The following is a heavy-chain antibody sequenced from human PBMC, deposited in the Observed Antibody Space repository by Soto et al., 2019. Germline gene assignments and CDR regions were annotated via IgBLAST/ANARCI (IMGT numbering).Heavy chain of an antibody. J-gene: IGHJ4*02. CDR3: ARGTYFDY. Sequence: QVQLVQSGTEVKKPGASVKVSCKDSGYIMTTYGVSWVRQAPGQGLEWVGWISAYNDDTNYAQQFQGRVTMPTYTSTGTAYMELRSLRSDDTAVYYCARGTYFDYWGQGTLVTVSS. CDR1: GYIMTTYG. D-gene: IGHD1-1*01. CDR2: ISAYNDDT. V-gene: IGHV1-18*01.